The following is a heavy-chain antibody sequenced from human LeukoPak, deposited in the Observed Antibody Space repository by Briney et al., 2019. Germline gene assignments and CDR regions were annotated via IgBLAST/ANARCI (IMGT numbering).Heavy chain of an antibody. CDR3: ARHVKNYYPNY. CDR2: FYTTGGT. V-gene: IGHV4-4*09. CDR1: AGSIGNYY. Sequence: SETLSLTCSVSAGSIGNYYWGWIRQPPGKGLEWIGYFYTTGGTNYNPSLRSRVTMSLDTSNNQFSLRLTSVTAADTAVYYRARHVKNYYPNYWGQGILVTVSS. J-gene: IGHJ4*02. D-gene: IGHD1-26*01.